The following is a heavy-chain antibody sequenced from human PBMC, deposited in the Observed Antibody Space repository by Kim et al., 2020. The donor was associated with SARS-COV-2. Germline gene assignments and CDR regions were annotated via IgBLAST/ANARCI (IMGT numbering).Heavy chain of an antibody. V-gene: IGHV1-2*06. J-gene: IGHJ6*02. Sequence: ASVKVSCKASGYTFTGYYMHWVRQAPGQGLEWMGRINPNSGGTNYAQKFQGRVTMTRDTSISTAYMELSRLRSDDTAVYYCARDLLWFGSNYYYGMDVWGQGTTVTVSS. CDR2: INPNSGGT. CDR3: ARDLLWFGSNYYYGMDV. D-gene: IGHD3-10*01. CDR1: GYTFTGYY.